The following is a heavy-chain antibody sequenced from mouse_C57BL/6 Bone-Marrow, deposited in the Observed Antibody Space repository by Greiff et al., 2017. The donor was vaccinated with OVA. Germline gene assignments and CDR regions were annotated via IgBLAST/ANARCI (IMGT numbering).Heavy chain of an antibody. V-gene: IGHV1-64*01. D-gene: IGHD1-1*01. CDR1: GYTFTSYW. CDR3: ARLRRYYFDY. Sequence: QVQLQQSGAELVKPGASVKLSCKASGYTFTSYWMHWVKQRPGQGLEWIGMIHPNSGSTNYNEKFKSKATLTVDKSSSTAYMQLSSLTSEDSAVYYCARLRRYYFDYWGQGTTLTVSS. J-gene: IGHJ2*01. CDR2: IHPNSGST.